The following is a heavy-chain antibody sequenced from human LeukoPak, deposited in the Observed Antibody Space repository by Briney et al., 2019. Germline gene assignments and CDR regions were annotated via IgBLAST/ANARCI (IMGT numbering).Heavy chain of an antibody. CDR2: INHSGST. D-gene: IGHD3-9*01. CDR3: ARGSRLTGTFDI. J-gene: IGHJ3*02. Sequence: SETLSLTCALYGGAFSGYYWSWIRQPPGKGLEWIGEINHSGSTNYCPSLKSRVTISLDTSKNQFSLKLSSVTAADTAVYYCARGSRLTGTFDIWGQGTMVTVSS. V-gene: IGHV4-34*01. CDR1: GGAFSGYY.